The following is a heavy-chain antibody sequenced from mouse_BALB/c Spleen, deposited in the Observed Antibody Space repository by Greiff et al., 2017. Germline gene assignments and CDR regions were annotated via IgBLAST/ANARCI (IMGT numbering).Heavy chain of an antibody. V-gene: IGHV2-6-2*01. CDR3: ARHEDYGSYYAMDY. CDR2: IWSDGST. Sequence: VKLVESGPDLVAPSQSLSITCTVSGFSLTSYGVHWVRQPPGKGLEWLVVIWSDGSTTYNSALKSRLSISKDNSKSQVFLKMNSLQTDDTAMYYCARHEDYGSYYAMDYWGQGTSVTVSS. CDR1: GFSLTSYG. J-gene: IGHJ4*01. D-gene: IGHD1-1*01.